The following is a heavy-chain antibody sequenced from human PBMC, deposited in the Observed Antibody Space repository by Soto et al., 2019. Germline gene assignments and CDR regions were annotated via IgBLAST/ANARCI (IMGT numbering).Heavy chain of an antibody. CDR3: ARGIQRDYYDSSGYYYVAGWFDP. CDR1: GFTFSSYG. CDR2: IWYDGSNK. D-gene: IGHD3-22*01. J-gene: IGHJ5*02. V-gene: IGHV3-33*01. Sequence: PGGSLRLSCAASGFTFSSYGMHWVRQAPGKGLEWVAVIWYDGSNKYYADSVKGRFTISRDNSKNTLYLQMNSLRAEDTAVYYCARGIQRDYYDSSGYYYVAGWFDPWGQGTLVTVSS.